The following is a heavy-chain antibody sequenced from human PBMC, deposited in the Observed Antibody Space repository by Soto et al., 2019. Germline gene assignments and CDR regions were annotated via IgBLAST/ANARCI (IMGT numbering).Heavy chain of an antibody. J-gene: IGHJ4*02. CDR1: GFTFSGYA. CDR2: ITYSGTTT. Sequence: GGSLRLSCTVSGFTFSGYAMNWVRQAPGKGLEWVSGITYSGTTTYYADSVKGRFTISRDNSKNTLYLQMNILRPEDTAIYHCAKDDGSGSSSWLDYWGQGTLVTVSS. CDR3: AKDDGSGSSSWLDY. V-gene: IGHV3-23*01. D-gene: IGHD6-13*01.